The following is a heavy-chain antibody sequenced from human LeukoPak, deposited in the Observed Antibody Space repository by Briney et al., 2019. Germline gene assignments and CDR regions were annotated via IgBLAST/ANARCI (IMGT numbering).Heavy chain of an antibody. D-gene: IGHD2-15*01. V-gene: IGHV6-1*01. J-gene: IGHJ4*02. Sequence: QTLSLTCAISGDSVSSNSVSWNWIRQSPSRGLEWLGRTYYRSKWFNEYAVSVRSRITINPDTTKNQFSLQLNSVTPEDTAVYYCARATGGISDYWGQGTLVTVSS. CDR2: TYYRSKWFN. CDR1: GDSVSSNSVS. CDR3: ARATGGISDY.